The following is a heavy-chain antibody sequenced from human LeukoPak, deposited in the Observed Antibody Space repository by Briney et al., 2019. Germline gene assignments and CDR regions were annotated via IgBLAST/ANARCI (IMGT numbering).Heavy chain of an antibody. CDR1: GFTFSSYG. CDR3: ARHQRAFDY. CDR2: IWYDGSNK. Sequence: GGSLRLSCAASGFTFSSYGMHWVRQAPGKALEWVAVIWYDGSNKYYADSVKGRFTISRDDSKNTLYLQMNSLRAEDTAVYYCARHQRAFDYWGQGTLVTVSS. J-gene: IGHJ4*02. V-gene: IGHV3-33*01.